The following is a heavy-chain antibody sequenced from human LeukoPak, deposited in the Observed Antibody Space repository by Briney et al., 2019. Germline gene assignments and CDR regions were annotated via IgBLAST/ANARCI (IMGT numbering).Heavy chain of an antibody. D-gene: IGHD3-22*01. V-gene: IGHV4-34*12. CDR3: ARLIYYYDSSGYSFDY. Sequence: SETLSLTCVVYGESFSGYYWTWIRQPPGKGLEWIGEIIDTGSTKYNSSLESRVTISVDTSKNEFSLNLTSVTAADTAIYYCARLIYYYDSSGYSFDYWGQGTLVTVSS. CDR2: IIDTGST. CDR1: GESFSGYY. J-gene: IGHJ4*02.